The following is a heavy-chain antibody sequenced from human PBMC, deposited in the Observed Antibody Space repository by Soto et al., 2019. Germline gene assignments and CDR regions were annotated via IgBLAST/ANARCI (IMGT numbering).Heavy chain of an antibody. J-gene: IGHJ4*02. CDR3: ARESY. CDR2: ISYDGSNK. CDR1: VFTFSSYA. Sequence: GGSLRVSCGVSVFTFSSYAMHWVRQTPGKGLEWVAVISYDGSNKYYADSVKGRFTISRDNSKNTLYLQMNSLRAEDTAVYYCARESYWGQGTLVTVSS. V-gene: IGHV3-30-3*01.